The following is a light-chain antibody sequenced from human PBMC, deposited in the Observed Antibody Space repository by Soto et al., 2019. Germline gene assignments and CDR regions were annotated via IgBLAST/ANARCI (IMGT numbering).Light chain of an antibody. CDR1: SSDVGSYNL. CDR2: EGS. CDR3: CSYAGSSPYVV. Sequence: QSALTQPASVSGSPGQSITISCTGTSSDVGSYNLVSWYQQHPGKAPKLMIYEGSKRPSGVSNRFSGSKSGNTASLTISGRQAEAEADYYCCSYAGSSPYVVFGGGTKVTVL. J-gene: IGLJ2*01. V-gene: IGLV2-23*01.